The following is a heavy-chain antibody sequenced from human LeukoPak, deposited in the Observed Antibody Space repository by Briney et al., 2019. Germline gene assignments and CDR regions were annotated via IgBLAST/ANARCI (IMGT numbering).Heavy chain of an antibody. Sequence: GASVKVSCKASGYTFTSYGISWVRQAPGQGLEWMGWISAYNGNTNYAQKLQGRVTMTTDTSTSTAYMELRSLRSDDTAVYYCARAREYYYDSSGYYYGPGDRAYFDYWGQGTLVTVSS. CDR3: ARAREYYYDSSGYYYGPGDRAYFDY. CDR1: GYTFTSYG. CDR2: ISAYNGNT. J-gene: IGHJ4*02. D-gene: IGHD3-22*01. V-gene: IGHV1-18*01.